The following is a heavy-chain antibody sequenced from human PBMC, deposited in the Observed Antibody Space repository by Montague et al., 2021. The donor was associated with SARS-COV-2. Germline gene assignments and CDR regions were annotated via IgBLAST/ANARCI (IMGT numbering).Heavy chain of an antibody. V-gene: IGHV4-39*01. CDR1: GGPISGSSDY. CDR3: ARRKYSYGWGD. Sequence: SETLSLTCTVTGGPISGSSDYWGWIRQSPGKGLEWIASVDYSGNTYYSPSLKSRLTISVDTSKNQFSLELNSVTAADTALYYCARRKYSYGWGDWGQGTLVTVSS. D-gene: IGHD5-18*01. J-gene: IGHJ4*02. CDR2: VDYSGNT.